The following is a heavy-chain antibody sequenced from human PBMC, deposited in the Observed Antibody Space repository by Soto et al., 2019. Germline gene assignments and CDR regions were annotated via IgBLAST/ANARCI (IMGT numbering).Heavy chain of an antibody. CDR1: GYSRTIYY. D-gene: IGHD3-16*01. V-gene: IGHV1-46*01. CDR2: TNPSDGST. CDR3: ARSYVTSRPIDF. Sequence: GSVKVSCKASGYSRTIYYMHCVRRAPGQGLEWMGITNPSDGSTNYAQKFQGRVTMTSDTSTSTVYMEMSSLRSEDMAMYYCARSYVTSRPIDFWGQGTLVTVSS. J-gene: IGHJ4*02.